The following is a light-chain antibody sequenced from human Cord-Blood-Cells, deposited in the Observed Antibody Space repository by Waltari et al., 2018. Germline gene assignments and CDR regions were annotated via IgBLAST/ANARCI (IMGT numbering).Light chain of an antibody. CDR3: SSYTSSSTYV. J-gene: IGLJ1*01. V-gene: IGLV2-14*01. CDR1: SSDVGGYNS. Sequence: QSALTQPASVSGSPGQLITISCTGTSSDVGGYNSVSWYQQHPGKAPKRMIYDVRNRPSGVSNRFSGTKSRNTASLTISGLQAEDEADYYCSSYTSSSTYVFGTGTKVTVL. CDR2: DVR.